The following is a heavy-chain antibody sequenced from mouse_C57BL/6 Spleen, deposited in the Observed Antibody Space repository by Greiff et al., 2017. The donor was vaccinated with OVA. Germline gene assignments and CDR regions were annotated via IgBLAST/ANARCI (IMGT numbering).Heavy chain of an antibody. CDR1: GFTFSSYG. CDR2: ISSGGSYT. D-gene: IGHD3-2*02. CDR3: ARLQLRSLDY. V-gene: IGHV5-6*01. J-gene: IGHJ2*01. Sequence: EVNVVESGGDLVKPGGSLKLSCAASGFTFSSYGMSWVRQTPDKRLEWVATISSGGSYTYYPDSVKGRFTISRDNAKNTLYLQMSSLKAEDTAMYYGARLQLRSLDYWGQGTTLTVSS.